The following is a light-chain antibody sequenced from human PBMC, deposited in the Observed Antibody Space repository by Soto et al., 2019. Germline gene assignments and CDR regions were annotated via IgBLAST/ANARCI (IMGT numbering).Light chain of an antibody. J-gene: IGKJ3*01. V-gene: IGKV3-11*01. Sequence: LTQSPASLSLSPGERATLSCRASQTVGISLAWYQHKPGQPPRLLIYDASKRATGIPARFGGSGSGTDFTLTISSLEPEDFAVYYCQQRTNWLFTFGPATKVDIK. CDR3: QQRTNWLFT. CDR2: DAS. CDR1: QTVGIS.